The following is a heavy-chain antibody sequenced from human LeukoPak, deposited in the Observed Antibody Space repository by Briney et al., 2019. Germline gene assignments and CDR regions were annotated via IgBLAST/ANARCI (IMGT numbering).Heavy chain of an antibody. CDR1: GDSISSYY. CDR3: ARGNAPVRGVPYYYGMDV. CDR2: IHYRGTT. Sequence: PSETLSLTCTVSGDSISSYYWSWIRQPPETGLEWIGYIHYRGTTIYNPSLKSRLTMSVDTSKNQFSLNLTSVTAADTAVYYCARGNAPVRGVPYYYGMDVWGQGTTVTVSS. V-gene: IGHV4-59*08. D-gene: IGHD3-10*01. J-gene: IGHJ6*02.